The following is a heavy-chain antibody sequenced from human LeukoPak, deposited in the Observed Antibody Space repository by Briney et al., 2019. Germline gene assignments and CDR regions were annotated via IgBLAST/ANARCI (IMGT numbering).Heavy chain of an antibody. CDR3: ARFTLGYYYYYMDV. Sequence: SETLSLTCTVSGGSISSSSYYWGWIRQPPGKGLEWIRSIYYSGSTYYNPSLKSRVTISVDTSKNQFSLKLSSVTAADTAVYYCARFTLGYYYYYMDVWGKGTTVTVSS. D-gene: IGHD7-27*01. CDR2: IYYSGST. J-gene: IGHJ6*03. CDR1: GGSISSSSYY. V-gene: IGHV4-39*01.